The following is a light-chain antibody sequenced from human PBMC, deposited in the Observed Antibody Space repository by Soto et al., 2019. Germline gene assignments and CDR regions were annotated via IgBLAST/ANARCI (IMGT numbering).Light chain of an antibody. CDR2: GAS. CDR3: QQYGSSPQT. V-gene: IGKV3-20*01. J-gene: IGKJ1*01. Sequence: EIVLTQSPGTLSLSPGERATLSCRASQSVSSSYLAWYQQKPGQAPNLLIFGASSRATGIPDRFSGSGSGTDFTLTISRLEPEDFAVYYCQQYGSSPQTFGQGTKVDIK. CDR1: QSVSSSY.